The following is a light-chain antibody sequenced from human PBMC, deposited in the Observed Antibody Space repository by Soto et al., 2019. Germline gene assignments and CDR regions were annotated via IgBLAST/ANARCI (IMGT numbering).Light chain of an antibody. CDR1: QSVSSN. V-gene: IGKV3-15*01. Sequence: EIVMTQSPATLSVSPGERATLSCRASQSVSSNLAWYQQKPGQAPRLLIYGASTRATGIPARFSGSGSGTDFTLTISSLKSEDFAVYYCQQHNNWPRTFGQGTKVEIK. CDR3: QQHNNWPRT. J-gene: IGKJ1*01. CDR2: GAS.